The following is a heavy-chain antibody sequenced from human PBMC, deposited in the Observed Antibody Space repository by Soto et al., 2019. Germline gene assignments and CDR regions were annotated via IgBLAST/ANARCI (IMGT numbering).Heavy chain of an antibody. J-gene: IGHJ4*02. CDR2: INPNDGGT. CDR1: GYTFTNYY. Sequence: SVKVSCKPSGYTFTNYYIQWVRQAPGQGLEWMGWINPNDGGTNYAQKFQGRVAVTMDTSISTAYMELYRLTSDDTAVYYCARHHRDDGGVTLDYWGQGTLVTVSA. CDR3: ARHHRDDGGVTLDY. V-gene: IGHV1-2*02. D-gene: IGHD3-16*01.